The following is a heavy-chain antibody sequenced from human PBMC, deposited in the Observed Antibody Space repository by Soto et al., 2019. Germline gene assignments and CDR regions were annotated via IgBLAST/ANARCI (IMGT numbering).Heavy chain of an antibody. Sequence: ASVKVSCKASGYTFTSYYMHWVRQAPGQGLERMGIINPSGGSTSYAQKFQGRVTMTRDTSTSTVYMELSSLRSEDTSLFYCARGHIAAAGSSWFDPWGQGTLVTVSS. CDR1: GYTFTSYY. CDR3: ARGHIAAAGSSWFDP. CDR2: INPSGGST. J-gene: IGHJ5*02. D-gene: IGHD6-13*01. V-gene: IGHV1-46*03.